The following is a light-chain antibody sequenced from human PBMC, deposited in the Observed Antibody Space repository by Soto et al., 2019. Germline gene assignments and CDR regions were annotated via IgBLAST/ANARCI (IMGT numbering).Light chain of an antibody. Sequence: EIVLTQSPATLSLSPGERATLSCRASQSVSSYLAWYQQKPGQAPRLLIYVASNRATGIPARFSGSGSGTDFTLTISSLEPEDFAVYYCQQRSNWLMYTFGQGTKLEIK. J-gene: IGKJ2*01. CDR1: QSVSSY. CDR2: VAS. V-gene: IGKV3-11*01. CDR3: QQRSNWLMYT.